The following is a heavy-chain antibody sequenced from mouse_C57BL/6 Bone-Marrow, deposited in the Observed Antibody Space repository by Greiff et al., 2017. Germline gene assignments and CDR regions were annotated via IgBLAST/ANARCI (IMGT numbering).Heavy chain of an antibody. CDR1: GYTFTSYG. Sequence: QVQLQQSGAELARPGASVKLSCKASGYTFTSYGISWVKQRTGQGLEWIGEIYPRSGNTYYNEKFKGKATLTADKSSSTAYMELSSLTSEDSAVYYCARPTEAYYYGSSSYFDYWGQGTTLTVSS. D-gene: IGHD1-1*01. V-gene: IGHV1-81*01. CDR3: ARPTEAYYYGSSSYFDY. CDR2: IYPRSGNT. J-gene: IGHJ2*01.